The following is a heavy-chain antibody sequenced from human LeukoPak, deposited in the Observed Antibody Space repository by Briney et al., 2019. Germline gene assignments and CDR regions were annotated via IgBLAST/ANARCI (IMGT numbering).Heavy chain of an antibody. CDR2: IPYDGSNK. J-gene: IGHJ4*02. D-gene: IGHD4-17*01. Sequence: PGGSLRLSCAASGFTFSSYGMHWARQAPGKGLEWVAVIPYDGSNKYYADSVKGRFTISRDNSKNTLYLQLNSLRAEDTAVYYCAKDGGDYGNYWGQGTLVTVSS. V-gene: IGHV3-30*18. CDR3: AKDGGDYGNY. CDR1: GFTFSSYG.